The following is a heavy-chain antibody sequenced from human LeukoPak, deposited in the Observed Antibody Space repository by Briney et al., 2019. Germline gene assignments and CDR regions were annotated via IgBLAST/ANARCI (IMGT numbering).Heavy chain of an antibody. CDR2: INSRGSYV. V-gene: IGHV3-21*01. J-gene: IGHJ3*02. CDR1: GSTSSDYS. CDR3: AKGIVRCGGCLPPSALPLGAAFDI. Sequence: NPGGSLRLSCAGPGSTSSDYSMHWVRQAPGRGLEWVSSINSRGSYVYYGDSVKGRFTISRDNAENSLYLQLNGLRAEDTAVYYCAKGIVRCGGCLPPSALPLGAAFDIWGQGTMVTVSS. D-gene: IGHD2-21*01.